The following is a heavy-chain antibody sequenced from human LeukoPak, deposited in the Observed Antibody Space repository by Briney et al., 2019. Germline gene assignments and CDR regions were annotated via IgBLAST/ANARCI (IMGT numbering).Heavy chain of an antibody. CDR1: GYTFTSYG. V-gene: IGHV1-69*13. CDR2: IIPIFGTA. J-gene: IGHJ4*02. D-gene: IGHD3-10*01. CDR3: ASSYYGSGSSGY. Sequence: GASVKVSCKASGYTFTSYGISWVRQAPGQGLEWMGGIIPIFGTANYAQKFQGRVTITADESTSTAYMELSSLRSEDTAVYYRASSYYGSGSSGYWGQGTLVTVSS.